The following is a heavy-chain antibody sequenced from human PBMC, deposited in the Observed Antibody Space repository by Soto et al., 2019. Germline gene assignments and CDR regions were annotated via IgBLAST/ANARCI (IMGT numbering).Heavy chain of an antibody. CDR2: ISSDGSDK. CDR1: GFTFNNYG. CDR3: AKDQGIAASHGID. V-gene: IGHV3-30*18. D-gene: IGHD6-13*01. J-gene: IGHJ3*01. Sequence: VQLVESGGGVVQPGTSLRLSCAASGFTFNNYGIHWVRQAPGTGLEWVAAISSDGSDKYYADSVKGRLTISRDNSKNTVYLQMHSLRAEDTAVYYCAKDQGIAASHGIDWGQGTMVTVSS.